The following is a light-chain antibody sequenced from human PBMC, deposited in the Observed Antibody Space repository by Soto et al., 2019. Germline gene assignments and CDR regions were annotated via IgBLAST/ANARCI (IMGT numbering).Light chain of an antibody. V-gene: IGKV1-13*02. J-gene: IGKJ3*01. CDR2: DAS. CDR3: QQYNSYTGK. CDR1: QGIRSG. Sequence: AIQLTQSPSSLSSFVGERATLTCRASQGIRSGLAWYQQKPGKAPRLLIYDASCRESGIPQRFSGSGSGTDFTLTISNLQPEDFVMYYCQQYNSYTGKFGNGTKVDFK.